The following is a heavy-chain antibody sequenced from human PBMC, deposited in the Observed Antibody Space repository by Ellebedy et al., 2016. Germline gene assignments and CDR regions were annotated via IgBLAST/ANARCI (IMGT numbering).Heavy chain of an antibody. CDR3: ARDFGSRSRRYFGY. J-gene: IGHJ4*02. V-gene: IGHV1-69*13. CDR2: IIPIFGTA. CDR1: GGTFISYA. D-gene: IGHD3-9*01. Sequence: ASVKVSCKASGGTFISYAISWVRQAPGQGLEWMGGIIPIFGTANYAQKFQGRVTITADESTSTAYMELSSLRSEDTAVYYCARDFGSRSRRYFGYWGQGTLVTVSS.